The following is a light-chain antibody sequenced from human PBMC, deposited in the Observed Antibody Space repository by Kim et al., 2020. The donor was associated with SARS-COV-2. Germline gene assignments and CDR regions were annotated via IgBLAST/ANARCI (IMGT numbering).Light chain of an antibody. J-gene: IGLJ3*02. CDR3: QTVGTGIQV. V-gene: IGLV4-69*01. CDR1: SRHSNYA. Sequence: ASVKLTCTLSSRHSNYAIAWHQQQPEKGPRYLMKLNSDGSHSKGDRNPDRFSRSSSGAERYLTISSLQSEDEADYFCQTVGTGIQVFGGGTKLTVL. CDR2: LNSDGSH.